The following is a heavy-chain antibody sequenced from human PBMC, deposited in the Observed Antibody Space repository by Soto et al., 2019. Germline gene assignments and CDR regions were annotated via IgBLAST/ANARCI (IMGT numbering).Heavy chain of an antibody. V-gene: IGHV4-34*01. CDR3: ARGGVVTWYWLAATPPPVLRAFDI. Sequence: SETLSLTCAVYGGSFSGYYWSWIRQPPGKGLEWIGEINHSGSTNYNPSLKSRVTISVDTSKNQFSLKLSSVTAADTAVYYCARGGVVTWYWLAATPPPVLRAFDIWGQGTMVTVSS. CDR2: INHSGST. CDR1: GGSFSGYY. D-gene: IGHD2-15*01. J-gene: IGHJ3*02.